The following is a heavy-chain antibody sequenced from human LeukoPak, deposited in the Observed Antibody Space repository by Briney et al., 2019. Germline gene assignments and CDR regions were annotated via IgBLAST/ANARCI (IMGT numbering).Heavy chain of an antibody. CDR2: ISAYNGNT. D-gene: IGHD6-19*01. Sequence: ASVKVSCKASGYTFTSYGISWVRQAPGQGLERMGWISAYNGNTNYAQKLQGRVTMTTDASTSTAYMELRSLRSDDTAVYYCARDKYLEQWLVRGAFDIWGQGTMVTVSS. J-gene: IGHJ3*02. CDR1: GYTFTSYG. V-gene: IGHV1-18*01. CDR3: ARDKYLEQWLVRGAFDI.